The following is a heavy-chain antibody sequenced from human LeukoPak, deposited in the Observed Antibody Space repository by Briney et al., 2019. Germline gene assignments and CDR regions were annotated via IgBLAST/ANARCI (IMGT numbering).Heavy chain of an antibody. Sequence: PSETLSLTCTVSGGSISSGDYYWSWIRQPPGKGLEWIGYIYYSGSTYYNPSLKSRVTISVDTSKNQFSLKLSSVTAADTAVYYCARVNLGDYYDSSGPGAFGIWGQGTMVTVSS. CDR3: ARVNLGDYYDSSGPGAFGI. CDR2: IYYSGST. V-gene: IGHV4-30-4*08. J-gene: IGHJ3*02. CDR1: GGSISSGDYY. D-gene: IGHD3-22*01.